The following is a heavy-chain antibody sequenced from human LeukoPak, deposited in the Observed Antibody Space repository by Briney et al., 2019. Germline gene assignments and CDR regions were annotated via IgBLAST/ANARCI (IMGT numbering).Heavy chain of an antibody. Sequence: GRSLRLSCAASGFTFDDYAMHWVRQAPGKGLEWVSGISWNSGSIGYADSMKGRFTISRDNAKNSLYLQMNSLRAEDTAVYYCARCREMSYYDFWSGYYVSLYYFDYWGQGTLVTVSS. J-gene: IGHJ4*02. D-gene: IGHD3-3*01. CDR1: GFTFDDYA. V-gene: IGHV3-9*01. CDR3: ARCREMSYYDFWSGYYVSLYYFDY. CDR2: ISWNSGSI.